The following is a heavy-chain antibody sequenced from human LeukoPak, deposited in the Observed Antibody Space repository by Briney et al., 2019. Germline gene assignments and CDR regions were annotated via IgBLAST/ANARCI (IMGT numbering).Heavy chain of an antibody. D-gene: IGHD2-2*01. J-gene: IGHJ4*02. Sequence: ASVKVSCKASGYTFTGYYMHWVRQAPGQGLEWMGWSNPNSGGTNYAQKFQGRVTMTRDTSISTAYMELSRLRSDDTAVYYCAREGYAVPAARRVADWGQGTLVTVSS. V-gene: IGHV1-2*02. CDR3: AREGYAVPAARRVAD. CDR2: SNPNSGGT. CDR1: GYTFTGYY.